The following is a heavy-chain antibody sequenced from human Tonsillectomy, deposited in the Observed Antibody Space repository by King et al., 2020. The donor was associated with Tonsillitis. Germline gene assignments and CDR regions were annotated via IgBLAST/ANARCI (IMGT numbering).Heavy chain of an antibody. D-gene: IGHD1-26*01. V-gene: IGHV4-61*01. J-gene: IGHJ3*02. CDR2: VLYSGRT. CDR3: ARSNTGLPWEAFDI. Sequence: QLQESGRGLVKPSETLSLTCTVFGGSASSSSYYWTWIRQPPGEGLEWIEVVLYSGRTNYNPSLKSRVTMSIETSKTQLSLKLSSVTAADTAVYYCARSNTGLPWEAFDIWGQGTVVTVSS. CDR1: GGSASSSSYY.